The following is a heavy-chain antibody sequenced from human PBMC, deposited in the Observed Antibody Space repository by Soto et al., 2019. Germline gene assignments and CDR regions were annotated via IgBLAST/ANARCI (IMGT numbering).Heavy chain of an antibody. Sequence: EVQLLESGGDLKQPGGSLRLSCAASGFTFSSYWMSWVRQAPGKGLEWVANIKQDGSEKYYVDSVKGRFTISRDNAKNSLYLQMNSLRAEDTAVYYCARSGARIAAAGTPIYYYYGMDVWGQGTTVTVSS. CDR3: ARSGARIAAAGTPIYYYYGMDV. V-gene: IGHV3-7*01. CDR2: IKQDGSEK. J-gene: IGHJ6*02. CDR1: GFTFSSYW. D-gene: IGHD6-13*01.